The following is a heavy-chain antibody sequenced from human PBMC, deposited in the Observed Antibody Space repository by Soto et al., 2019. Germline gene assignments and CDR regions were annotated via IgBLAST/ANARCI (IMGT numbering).Heavy chain of an antibody. D-gene: IGHD3-16*01. Sequence: GGSLRLSCAASGFTFSSYAMSWVRQAPGKGLEWVSVISGSGGSTYYADSVKGRFTISRDNSKNTLYLQMNSLRAEDTAVYYCAKDGGRVWAFGIWGQGTMVTVSS. J-gene: IGHJ3*02. V-gene: IGHV3-23*01. CDR1: GFTFSSYA. CDR2: ISGSGGST. CDR3: AKDGGRVWAFGI.